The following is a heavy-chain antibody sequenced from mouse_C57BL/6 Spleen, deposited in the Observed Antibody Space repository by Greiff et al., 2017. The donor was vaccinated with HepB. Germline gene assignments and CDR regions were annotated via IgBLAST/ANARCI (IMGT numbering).Heavy chain of an antibody. CDR3: ARWDSEYYFDY. V-gene: IGHV1-69*01. J-gene: IGHJ2*01. Sequence: VQLQQSGAELVMPGASVKLSCKASGYTFTSYWMHWVKQRPGQGLEWIGEIDPSDSYTNYNQKVKGKSTLTVDKYSRTAYMQLSSLTSEDSAVYYFARWDSEYYFDYLGQGTTLTVSS. CDR1: GYTFTSYW. CDR2: IDPSDSYT. D-gene: IGHD4-1*01.